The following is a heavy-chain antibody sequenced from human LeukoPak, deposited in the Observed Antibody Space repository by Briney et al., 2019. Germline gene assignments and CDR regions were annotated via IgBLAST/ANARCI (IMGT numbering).Heavy chain of an antibody. CDR2: IYYSRST. J-gene: IGHJ4*02. CDR1: GGSISSYY. V-gene: IGHV4-59*08. D-gene: IGHD3-10*01. Sequence: PSETLSLTCTVSGGSISSYYWSWIRQPPGKGLEWIGYIYYSRSTNYNPSLKSRVTISVDTSKNQFSLKLSSVTAADTAVYYCARQPMGPRDYWGQGTLVTVSS. CDR3: ARQPMGPRDY.